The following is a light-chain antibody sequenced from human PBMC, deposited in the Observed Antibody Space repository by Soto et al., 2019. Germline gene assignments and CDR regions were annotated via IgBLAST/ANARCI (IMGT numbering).Light chain of an antibody. Sequence: QSALAQPRSVSGSPGQSVTISCTGTSSDVGAYNFVSWFQQHPGKAPKLLISDVNKRPSGVPDRFSGSKSGNTASLTISGLQAEDEADYYCCSYAGSNYVFXTGTKVTVL. CDR1: SSDVGAYNF. J-gene: IGLJ1*01. CDR3: CSYAGSNYV. V-gene: IGLV2-11*01. CDR2: DVN.